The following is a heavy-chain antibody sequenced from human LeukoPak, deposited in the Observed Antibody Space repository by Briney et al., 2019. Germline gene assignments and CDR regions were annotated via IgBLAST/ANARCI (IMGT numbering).Heavy chain of an antibody. Sequence: SETLSLTCTVSGGSISSYYWGWIRQPPGKGLEWIGSIYHSGSTYYNPSLKSRVTISVDTSKNQFSLKLSSVTAADTAVYYCARGGGRYYDSSGPVGWGQGTLVTVSS. J-gene: IGHJ4*02. V-gene: IGHV4-38-2*02. CDR1: GGSISSYY. D-gene: IGHD3-22*01. CDR3: ARGGGRYYDSSGPVG. CDR2: IYHSGST.